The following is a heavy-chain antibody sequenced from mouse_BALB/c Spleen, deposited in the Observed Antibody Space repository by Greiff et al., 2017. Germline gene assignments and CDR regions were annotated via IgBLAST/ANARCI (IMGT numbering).Heavy chain of an antibody. D-gene: IGHD3-3*01. CDR2: IYPGDGDT. CDR1: GYAFSSSW. CDR3: ARGGTGYYFDY. J-gene: IGHJ2*01. V-gene: IGHV1-82*01. Sequence: VQLQQSGPELVKPGASVKISCKASGYAFSSSWMNWVKQRPGQGLEWIGRIYPGDGDTNYNGKFKGKATLTADKSSSTAYMQLSSLTSEDSAVYFCARGGTGYYFDYWGQGTTLTVSS.